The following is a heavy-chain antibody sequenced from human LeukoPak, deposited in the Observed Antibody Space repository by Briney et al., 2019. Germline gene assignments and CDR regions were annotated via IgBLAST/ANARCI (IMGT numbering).Heavy chain of an antibody. J-gene: IGHJ4*02. CDR1: GLTLSSYW. Sequence: GGSLRLSCAASGLTLSSYWMSWVRQAPGEGLEWVANIKQDGSEKYYVDSVEGRFTISRDNAKNSLYLQMNSLRAEDTAVHYCAREGYGPLDFWGQGTLVTVSS. D-gene: IGHD4-17*01. V-gene: IGHV3-7*01. CDR2: IKQDGSEK. CDR3: AREGYGPLDF.